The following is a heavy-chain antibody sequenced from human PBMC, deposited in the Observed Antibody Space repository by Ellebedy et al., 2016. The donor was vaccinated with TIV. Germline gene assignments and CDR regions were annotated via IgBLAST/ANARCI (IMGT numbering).Heavy chain of an antibody. CDR2: IFSSGST. CDR1: GDSISNYY. V-gene: IGHV4-59*08. CDR3: ARHPRLKYFGWFLPH. Sequence: MPSETLSLTCSVSGDSISNYYWSWIRQPPGKGLEWIGHIFSSGSTYYNPSLKSRVTLSTDPSYNQFSLSLPSVTAADTAMYYCARHPRLKYFGWFLPHWGQGALVTVSA. J-gene: IGHJ4*02. D-gene: IGHD3-22*01.